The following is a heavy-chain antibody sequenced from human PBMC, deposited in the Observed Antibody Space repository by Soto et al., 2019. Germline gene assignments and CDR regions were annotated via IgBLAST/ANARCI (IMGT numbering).Heavy chain of an antibody. Sequence: QVQLVVSGGGLVKPGGSLRISCAASGFTFSDYYISWIRQAPGKGLEWVSYISSSGSIIYYADSVKGRFTISRDNAKNSLYLQMNSQRAEDTAVYYCALAGYDSNYYAVTPLSAGHFWGQGTLGTVS. CDR3: ALAGYDSNYYAVTPLSAGHF. CDR2: ISSSGSII. D-gene: IGHD4-4*01. J-gene: IGHJ4*02. CDR1: GFTFSDYY. V-gene: IGHV3-11*01.